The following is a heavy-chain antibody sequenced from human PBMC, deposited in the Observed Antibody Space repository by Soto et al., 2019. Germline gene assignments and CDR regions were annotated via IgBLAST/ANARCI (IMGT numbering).Heavy chain of an antibody. CDR2: IRSKAYGGTT. Sequence: PGGSLRLSCTASGFTFGDYAMSWFRQAPGKGLEWVGFIRSKAYGGTTEYAASVKGRFTISRDDSKSIAYLQMNSLKTEDTAVYYCTRGPDIVANLYYFDYWGQGTLVTVSS. CDR1: GFTFGDYA. J-gene: IGHJ4*02. CDR3: TRGPDIVANLYYFDY. D-gene: IGHD5-12*01. V-gene: IGHV3-49*03.